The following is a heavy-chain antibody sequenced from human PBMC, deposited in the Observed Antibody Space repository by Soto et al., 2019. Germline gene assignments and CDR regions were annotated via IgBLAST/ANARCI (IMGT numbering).Heavy chain of an antibody. V-gene: IGHV4-34*01. CDR2: INHSGST. J-gene: IGHJ4*02. D-gene: IGHD6-13*01. CDR3: ARGLGSSGPQVS. CDR1: GGSFSGYY. Sequence: PSETLSLTCAVYGGSFSGYYWSWIRQPPGKGLEWIGEINHSGSTNYNPSLKSRVTKSVDTSKNQFSLKLSSVTAADTAVYYCARGLGSSGPQVSWGQGTLVTVSS.